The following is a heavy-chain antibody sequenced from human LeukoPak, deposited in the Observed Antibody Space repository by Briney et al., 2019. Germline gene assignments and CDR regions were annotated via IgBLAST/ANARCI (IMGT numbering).Heavy chain of an antibody. D-gene: IGHD4-17*01. J-gene: IGHJ4*02. V-gene: IGHV1-69*04. CDR3: ARTTPRGLQNDY. CDR1: GGTFSSYA. Sequence: ASVKVSCKASGGTFSSYAISWVRQAPGQGLEWMGRIIPIFGIANYAQKFQGRVTITADKSTSTAYMELSSLRSEDTAMNYCARTTPRGLQNDYWGQGTLVTVSS. CDR2: IIPIFGIA.